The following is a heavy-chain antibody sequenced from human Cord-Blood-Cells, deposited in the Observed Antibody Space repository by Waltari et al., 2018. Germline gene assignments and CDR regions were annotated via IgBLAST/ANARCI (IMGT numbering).Heavy chain of an antibody. J-gene: IGHJ5*02. CDR3: ARSLTGDRWFDP. D-gene: IGHD7-27*01. CDR1: GGSLSRYY. Sequence: QVQLQESGPGLVKPSETLSLPCTVSGGSLSRYYWSWIRQPPGKGLEWIGYIYYSGSTNYNPSLKSRVTISVDTSKNQFSLKLSSVTAADTAVYYCARSLTGDRWFDPWGQGTLVTVSS. V-gene: IGHV4-59*12. CDR2: IYYSGST.